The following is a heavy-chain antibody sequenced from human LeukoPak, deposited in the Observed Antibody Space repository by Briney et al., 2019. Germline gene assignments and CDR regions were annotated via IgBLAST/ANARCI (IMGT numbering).Heavy chain of an antibody. CDR3: ARERIGYYDSSGYAFDI. CDR2: INPNSGGT. CDR1: GYTFTGYY. V-gene: IGHV1-2*06. D-gene: IGHD3-22*01. Sequence: ASVKVSCKASGYTFTGYYMHWVRQAPGQGLEWMGRINPNSGGTNYAQKFQGRVTKTRDTSISTAYMELSRLRSDDTAVYYCARERIGYYDSSGYAFDIWGQGTMVTVSS. J-gene: IGHJ3*02.